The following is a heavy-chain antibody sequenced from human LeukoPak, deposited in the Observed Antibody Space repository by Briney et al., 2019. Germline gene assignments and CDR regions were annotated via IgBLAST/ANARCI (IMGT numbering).Heavy chain of an antibody. CDR2: IIPIFGTA. CDR3: ARGELLWFGELCPWFDP. Sequence: SVTVSFEASGGTFSSYAISWVRPPPAQGLEWMGGIIPIFGTANYAQEFQGRVTITADESTSTDYMELSSLRSEDTAVYYCARGELLWFGELCPWFDPWGQGTLVTVSS. CDR1: GGTFSSYA. D-gene: IGHD3-10*01. J-gene: IGHJ5*02. V-gene: IGHV1-69*13.